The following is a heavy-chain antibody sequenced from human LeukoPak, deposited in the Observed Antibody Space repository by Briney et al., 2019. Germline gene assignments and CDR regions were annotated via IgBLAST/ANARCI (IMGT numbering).Heavy chain of an antibody. J-gene: IGHJ4*02. V-gene: IGHV3-23*01. CDR1: GFTFSSYA. Sequence: GGSLRLSCAASGFTFSSYAMSWVRQAPGKGLEWVSAISGSGGSTYYADSVKGRFTISRDNSKNTLYLQMNSLRAEDTAVYYCANERSDSSSSRNDYWGQGTLVTVSS. D-gene: IGHD6-6*01. CDR3: ANERSDSSSSRNDY. CDR2: ISGSGGST.